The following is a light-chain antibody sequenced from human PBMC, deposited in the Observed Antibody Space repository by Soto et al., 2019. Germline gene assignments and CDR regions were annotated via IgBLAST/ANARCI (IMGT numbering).Light chain of an antibody. V-gene: IGKV3-15*01. Sequence: ETLMTQSPATLSVSPGERATLSCRASQSVNNNLAWYQQKLGQAPRVLIYGASTRATGIPARFTGSGSGTEFILTITSLQSEDSAVYYCQQRYSWLTFGGGTKVDIK. J-gene: IGKJ4*01. CDR3: QQRYSWLT. CDR1: QSVNNN. CDR2: GAS.